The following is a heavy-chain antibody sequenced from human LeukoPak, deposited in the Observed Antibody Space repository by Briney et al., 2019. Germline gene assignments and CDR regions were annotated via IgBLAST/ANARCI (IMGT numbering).Heavy chain of an antibody. CDR1: GFTFSSYG. J-gene: IGHJ6*03. D-gene: IGHD5-18*01. V-gene: IGHV3-30*02. CDR2: IRYDGSNK. Sequence: GGSLRLSCGASGFTFSSYGMHWVRQAPGKGLEWVAFIRYDGSNKYYADSVKGRFTISRDNSKDTLYLQMNSLRAEDTAVYYCAKDRNSYEDYYMDVWGKGTTVTVSS. CDR3: AKDRNSYEDYYMDV.